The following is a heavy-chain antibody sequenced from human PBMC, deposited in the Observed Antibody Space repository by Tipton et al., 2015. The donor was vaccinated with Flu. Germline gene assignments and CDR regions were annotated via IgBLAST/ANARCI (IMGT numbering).Heavy chain of an antibody. J-gene: IGHJ6*02. D-gene: IGHD3-22*01. V-gene: IGHV1-18*01. CDR3: AREPVYYYDSSGYYLYYYGMDV. Sequence: QMQLVQSGAEVKKPGASVKVSCKASGYTFTSYGISWVRQAPGQGLEWMGWISAYNGNTNYAQKLQGRVTMTTDTSTSTAYMELRSLRSDDTAVYYCAREPVYYYDSSGYYLYYYGMDVWGQGTTVTVSS. CDR1: GYTFTSYG. CDR2: ISAYNGNT.